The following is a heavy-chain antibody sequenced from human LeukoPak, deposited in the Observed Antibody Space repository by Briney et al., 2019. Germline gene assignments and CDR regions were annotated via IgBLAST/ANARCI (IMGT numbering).Heavy chain of an antibody. J-gene: IGHJ4*02. Sequence: GGTLRLSRAASGLTVSRFAMSWVRQAPGKGLEWVSTNSGSGDTTYYADSVKGRFSISRDNHKNTLHVQMNSVKVKDTAVYYCAKGHSAQGTGFDGWGQGTLVIVSS. D-gene: IGHD1/OR15-1a*01. V-gene: IGHV3-23*01. CDR1: GLTVSRFA. CDR2: NSGSGDTT. CDR3: AKGHSAQGTGFDG.